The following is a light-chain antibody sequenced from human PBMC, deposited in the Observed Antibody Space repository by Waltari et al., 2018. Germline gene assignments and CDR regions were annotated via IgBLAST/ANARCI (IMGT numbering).Light chain of an antibody. CDR2: EVS. J-gene: IGLJ1*01. CDR3: SSFTSSITRV. CDR1: SSDVGGYNS. Sequence: QSALTQPASVSGSPGQSITISCTGTSSDVGGYNSVAWYQQHSGKAPKPMIYEVSHRPSGVSNRFSGSKSGNTASLTISGLQAEDEADYYCSSFTSSITRVFGTGTKVTVL. V-gene: IGLV2-14*01.